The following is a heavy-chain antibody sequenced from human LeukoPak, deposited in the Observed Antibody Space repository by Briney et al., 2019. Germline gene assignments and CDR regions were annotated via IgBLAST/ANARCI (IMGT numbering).Heavy chain of an antibody. CDR2: IYYSGST. Sequence: SETLSLTCTVSGGSISSGDYYWSWIRQPLGKGLEWIGYIYYSGSTYYNPSLKSRVTISVDTSKNQFSLKLSSVTAADTAVYYCARALTKYDFWSGYYTPTVMDVWGQGTTVTVSS. CDR3: ARALTKYDFWSGYYTPTVMDV. CDR1: GGSISSGDYY. J-gene: IGHJ6*02. V-gene: IGHV4-30-4*01. D-gene: IGHD3-3*01.